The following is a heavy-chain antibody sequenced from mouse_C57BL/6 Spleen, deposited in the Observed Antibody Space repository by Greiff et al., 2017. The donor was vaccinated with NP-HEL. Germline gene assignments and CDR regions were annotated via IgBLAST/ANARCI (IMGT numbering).Heavy chain of an antibody. D-gene: IGHD2-4*01. J-gene: IGHJ1*03. CDR2: INPGSGGT. CDR3: ARGGMGLRRWYFDV. Sequence: QVQLQQSGAELVRPGTSVKVSCKASGYAFTNYLIEWVKQRPGQGLEWIGVINPGSGGTNYNEKFKGKATLTADKSSSTAYMQLSSLTSEDSAVYFCARGGMGLRRWYFDVWGTGTTVTVSS. CDR1: GYAFTNYL. V-gene: IGHV1-54*01.